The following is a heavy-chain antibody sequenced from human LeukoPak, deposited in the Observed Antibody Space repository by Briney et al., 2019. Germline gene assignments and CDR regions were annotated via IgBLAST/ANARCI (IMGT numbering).Heavy chain of an antibody. J-gene: IGHJ6*03. CDR2: IIPIFGTA. V-gene: IGHV1-69*05. Sequence: AASVKVSCKASGGTFSSYAISWVRQAPGQGLEWMGRIIPIFGTANYAQKFQGRVTITTDESTSTAYMELSSLRSEDTAVYYCARVDLGYSNYGWYYYYMDVWGKGTTVTVSS. D-gene: IGHD4-11*01. CDR3: ARVDLGYSNYGWYYYYMDV. CDR1: GGTFSSYA.